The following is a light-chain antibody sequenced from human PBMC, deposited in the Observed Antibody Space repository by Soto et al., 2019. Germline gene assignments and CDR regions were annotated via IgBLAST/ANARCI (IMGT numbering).Light chain of an antibody. J-gene: IGKJ1*01. CDR2: WAS. V-gene: IGKV4-1*01. Sequence: DIVMTQSPDSLAVSLGERATINCKSSQSVLYSSNNKNYLAWYQQKPGQPPKLFIYWASTRESGVPDRFSGSGSGTDFTLTISSLQAEDVAVYYCQQYCRPWTFGQGTKVEIK. CDR1: QSVLYSSNNKNY. CDR3: QQYCRPWT.